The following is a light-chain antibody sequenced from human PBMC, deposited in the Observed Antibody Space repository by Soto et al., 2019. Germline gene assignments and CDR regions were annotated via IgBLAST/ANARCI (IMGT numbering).Light chain of an antibody. J-gene: IGKJ1*01. CDR3: QQRSGWPRS. CDR2: DAS. V-gene: IGKV3-11*01. CDR1: QSMSNY. Sequence: VVLTQSPATLSLSPGERATLSCRASQSMSNYLAWYQHKPGQPPRLLIYDASTRATGIPARFSGSGSGTDFTLTISSLDPEDFAVYYCQQRSGWPRSFGQGTKVEI.